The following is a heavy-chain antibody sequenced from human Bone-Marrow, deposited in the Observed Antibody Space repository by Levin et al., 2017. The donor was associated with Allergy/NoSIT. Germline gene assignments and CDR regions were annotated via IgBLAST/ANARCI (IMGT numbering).Heavy chain of an antibody. V-gene: IGHV3-33*01. CDR1: GFTFSSYG. J-gene: IGHJ3*02. CDR2: IWYDGSNK. Sequence: PGESLKISCAASGFTFSSYGMHWVRQAPGKGLEWVAVIWYDGSNKYYADSVKGRFTISRDNSKNTLYLQMNSLRAEDTAVYYCARDGWLVLIFAFDIWGQGTMVTVSS. D-gene: IGHD6-19*01. CDR3: ARDGWLVLIFAFDI.